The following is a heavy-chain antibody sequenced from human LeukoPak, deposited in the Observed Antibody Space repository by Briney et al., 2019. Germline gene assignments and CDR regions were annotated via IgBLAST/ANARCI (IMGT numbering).Heavy chain of an antibody. Sequence: KASETLSLTCTVSGGSISSYYWSWIRQPPGKGLEWIGYIHHSGSTNYNPSLKSRVTISVDTSKNQFSLNLSPVTAADTAVYYCARRAYSSGCYWFDPWGQGTLVTVPS. CDR1: GGSISSYY. D-gene: IGHD6-19*01. CDR3: ARRAYSSGCYWFDP. CDR2: IHHSGST. J-gene: IGHJ5*02. V-gene: IGHV4-59*08.